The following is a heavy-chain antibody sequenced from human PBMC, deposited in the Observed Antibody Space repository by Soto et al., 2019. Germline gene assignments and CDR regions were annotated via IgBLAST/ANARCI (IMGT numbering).Heavy chain of an antibody. CDR1: GGSISSYY. CDR2: IYYSGST. V-gene: IGHV4-59*08. CDR3: ARHESLGKGFFDY. Sequence: SETLSLTCTVFGGSISSYYWSCIRQPPGKGLEWIGYIYYSGSTYYNPSLKSRVTISVDTSKNQFSLKLSSVTAADTAVYYCARHESLGKGFFDYWGQGTLVTVSS. J-gene: IGHJ4*02.